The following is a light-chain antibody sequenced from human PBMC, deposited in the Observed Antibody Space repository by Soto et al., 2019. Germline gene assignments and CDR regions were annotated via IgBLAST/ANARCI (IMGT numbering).Light chain of an antibody. CDR2: DNT. CDR1: SSNIGNNQ. CDR3: GSWDMSLRGVV. J-gene: IGLJ3*02. V-gene: IGLV1-51*01. Sequence: QSVLTQPPSVSAAPGQKVTVSCSGSSSNIGNNQVSWYQPLPGTAPQDLMYDNTKRPSEIPARFSGSKSATSAILELTGLQTGDEADDYCGSWDMSLRGVVFGGGTKVTVL.